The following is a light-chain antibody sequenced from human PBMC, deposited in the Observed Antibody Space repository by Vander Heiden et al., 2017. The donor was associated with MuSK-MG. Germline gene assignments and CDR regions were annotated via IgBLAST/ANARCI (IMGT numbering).Light chain of an antibody. CDR2: DVS. CDR3: SSYTSSTTDV. J-gene: IGLJ1*01. Sequence: QSALTQPASVSGSPGQSITISCTGTSSDVGGYNYVSWYQQYPGKAPNLMIYDVSNRPSGVSNRFSGSKSGNTASLTISGLQAEDEADYYCSSYTSSTTDVFGTGTKVTVL. V-gene: IGLV2-14*01. CDR1: SSDVGGYNY.